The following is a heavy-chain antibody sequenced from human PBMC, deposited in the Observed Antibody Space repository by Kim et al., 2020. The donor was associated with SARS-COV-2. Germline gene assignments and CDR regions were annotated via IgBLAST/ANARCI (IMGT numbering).Heavy chain of an antibody. CDR1: GFTFSSYG. J-gene: IGHJ5*02. CDR3: ARDQASGIRNNWFDP. D-gene: IGHD3-10*01. Sequence: GGSLRLSCAASGFTFSSYGMHWVRQAPGKGLEWVAVISYDGSNKYYADSVKGRFTISRDNSKNTLYLQMNSLRAEDTAMYYCARDQASGIRNNWFDPWGQGTLVTVSS. V-gene: IGHV3-33*05. CDR2: ISYDGSNK.